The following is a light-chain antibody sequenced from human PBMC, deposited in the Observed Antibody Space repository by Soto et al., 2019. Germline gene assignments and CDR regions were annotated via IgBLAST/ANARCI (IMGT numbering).Light chain of an antibody. V-gene: IGKV1-39*01. CDR3: QQSSSTPLT. Sequence: IHMTQSPSALSASVGDRVTISCRASETISHYLNWYQQKPGKAPKLLIYSTSKLQSGAPARFSGSGSGTDFTLTITSLQSEDFATYYCQQSSSTPLTFGGGTKVELK. CDR1: ETISHY. J-gene: IGKJ4*01. CDR2: STS.